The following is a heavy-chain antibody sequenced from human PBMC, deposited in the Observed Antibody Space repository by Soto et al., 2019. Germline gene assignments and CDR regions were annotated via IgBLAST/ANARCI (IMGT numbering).Heavy chain of an antibody. D-gene: IGHD2-15*01. CDR2: IYYSGNT. V-gene: IGHV4-59*01. CDR1: GGSISSYY. CDR3: ARAREVVPLGYGMDV. J-gene: IGHJ6*02. Sequence: SETLSLTCTVSGGSISSYYWSWIRQPPGKGLEWIGYIYYSGNTNYNPSLKSRVTISVDTSKNQLSLKLSSVTAADTAVYYCARAREVVPLGYGMDVWGQGTTVTVSS.